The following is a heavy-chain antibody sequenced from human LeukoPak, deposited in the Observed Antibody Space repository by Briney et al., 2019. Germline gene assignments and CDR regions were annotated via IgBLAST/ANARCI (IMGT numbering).Heavy chain of an antibody. D-gene: IGHD2-8*01. CDR1: GVTFSTYS. CDR2: ISSSSSSI. CDR3: ARDNVWAFDI. V-gene: IGHV3-48*02. J-gene: IGHJ3*02. Sequence: GGSLRLSCAASGVTFSTYSMNWVRQAPGKGLEWVSYISSSSSSIYYADSVKGRFTISRGNAKNSLYLQMNSLRDEDTAVYYCARDNVWAFDIWGQGTMVTVSS.